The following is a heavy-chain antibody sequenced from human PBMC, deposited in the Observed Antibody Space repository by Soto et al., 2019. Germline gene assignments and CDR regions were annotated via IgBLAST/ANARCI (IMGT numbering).Heavy chain of an antibody. V-gene: IGHV3-21*01. CDR3: ARDPGIAVAGTSIHFDY. J-gene: IGHJ4*02. Sequence: GGALRRSCAASGFTFSSYSINWVRQAPGKGLEWVSSISSSSSYIYYADSVKGRFTISRDNAKNSLYLQMNSLRAEDTAVYYCARDPGIAVAGTSIHFDYWGQGTLVPVSS. D-gene: IGHD6-19*01. CDR1: GFTFSSYS. CDR2: ISSSSSYI.